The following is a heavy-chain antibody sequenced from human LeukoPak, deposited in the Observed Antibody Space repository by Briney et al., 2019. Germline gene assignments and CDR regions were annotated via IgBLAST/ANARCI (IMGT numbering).Heavy chain of an antibody. J-gene: IGHJ4*02. Sequence: GGSLRLSCAASGFTFSSYAMSWVRQAPGNGLEWVSAISGSGGSTYYADSVKGRFTISRDNSKNTLYLQMNSLRAEDTAVYYCANDRARYCGGDCYAFDHWGQGTLVTVSS. CDR1: GFTFSSYA. V-gene: IGHV3-23*01. D-gene: IGHD2-21*02. CDR2: ISGSGGST. CDR3: ANDRARYCGGDCYAFDH.